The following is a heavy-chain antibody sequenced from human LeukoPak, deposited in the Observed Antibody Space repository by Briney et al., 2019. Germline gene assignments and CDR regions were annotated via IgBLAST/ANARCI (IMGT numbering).Heavy chain of an antibody. CDR2: LYHSGTI. D-gene: IGHD1-26*01. CDR1: GDSLRTTTYY. CDR3: ARDRELAALAP. V-gene: IGHV4-39*07. J-gene: IGHJ5*02. Sequence: SETLSLTCTVSGDSLRTTTYYWNWIRQPPGKGLGWIGGLYHSGTIYYNPSLKSRVTISADKPKNHFSLKRTSVTAADTAVYYCARDRELAALAPWGQGTLVTVSS.